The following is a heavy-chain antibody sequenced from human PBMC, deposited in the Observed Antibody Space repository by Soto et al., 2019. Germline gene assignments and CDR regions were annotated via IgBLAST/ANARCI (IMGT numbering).Heavy chain of an antibody. D-gene: IGHD3-16*01. J-gene: IGHJ5*02. CDR1: GDNFTNYW. Sequence: GVLLKISCNAAGDNFTNYWVGWVRQKPGKGPEWMGIIFPADSDTRYSPSFDGHVTISVDKSTTFLHWSSLRASDTATYYCARWGKHPNCLDPWGQGTLVTVSS. CDR2: IFPADSDT. CDR3: ARWGKHPNCLDP. V-gene: IGHV5-51*01.